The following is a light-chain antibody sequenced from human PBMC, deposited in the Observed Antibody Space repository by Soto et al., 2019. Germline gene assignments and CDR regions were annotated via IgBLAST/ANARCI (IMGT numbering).Light chain of an antibody. CDR1: QSVSSGY. J-gene: IGKJ5*01. CDR3: QQYGSSPPIT. V-gene: IGKV3-20*01. Sequence: EIVLTQSPGALSLALGKRATLSCRASQSVSSGYLAWYQQKPGQAPRLLIFATSRRATGIPDRFSGSGSGTDFTLTISRLEPEDVAVYYCQQYGSSPPITFGQGTRLEIK. CDR2: ATS.